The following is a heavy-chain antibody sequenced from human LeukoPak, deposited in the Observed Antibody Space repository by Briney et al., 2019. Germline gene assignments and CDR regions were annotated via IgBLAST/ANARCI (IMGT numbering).Heavy chain of an antibody. CDR3: ARVILVGGSFDY. D-gene: IGHD3-16*01. CDR1: GFTFSSYW. Sequence: PGGSLRLSCAASGFTFSSYWMHWVRQAPGKGLVWVSRINSDGSSTSYADSVKGRFTISRDNAKNTLYLQTNSLRAEDTAVYYCARVILVGGSFDYWGQGTLVTVSS. V-gene: IGHV3-74*01. CDR2: INSDGSST. J-gene: IGHJ4*02.